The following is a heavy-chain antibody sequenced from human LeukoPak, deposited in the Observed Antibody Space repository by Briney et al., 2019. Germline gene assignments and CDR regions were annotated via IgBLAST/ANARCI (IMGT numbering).Heavy chain of an antibody. J-gene: IGHJ3*02. CDR2: IGGRGDNI. Sequence: GGSLRLSCAASGFTFNSYAMSWVRQAPGERPEWVSAIGGRGDNIYYADSVKGRFTVSRDNSKNTLYLQMNSLRAEDTAVYYCAREFVLAYCGGDCYSGAFDIWGQGTMVTVSS. CDR3: AREFVLAYCGGDCYSGAFDI. V-gene: IGHV3-23*01. CDR1: GFTFNSYA. D-gene: IGHD2-21*02.